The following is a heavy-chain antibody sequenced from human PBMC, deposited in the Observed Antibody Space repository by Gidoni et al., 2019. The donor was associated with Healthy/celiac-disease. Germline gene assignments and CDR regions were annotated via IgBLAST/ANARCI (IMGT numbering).Heavy chain of an antibody. CDR3: AREPATTVTTLYYYGMDV. CDR1: GGTFSSYA. Sequence: QVQLVQSGAEVKKPGSSVKVSCKASGGTFSSYAISWVRQAPGQGLEWMGGIIPIFGTANYAQKFQGRVTITADKSTSTAYMELSSLRSEDTAVYYCAREPATTVTTLYYYGMDVWGQGTTVTVSS. J-gene: IGHJ6*02. D-gene: IGHD4-17*01. V-gene: IGHV1-69*06. CDR2: IIPIFGTA.